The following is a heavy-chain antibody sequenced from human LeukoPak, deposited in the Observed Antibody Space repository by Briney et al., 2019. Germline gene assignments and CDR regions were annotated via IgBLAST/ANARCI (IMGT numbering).Heavy chain of an antibody. V-gene: IGHV3-30*18. CDR3: AKDLVTAGPGES. D-gene: IGHD2-21*02. CDR1: GFTFSSYG. Sequence: PGGSLRLSCVASGFTFSSYGMHWVRQAPGKGLEWVAVISYDGSNKYYADSVKGRFTISRDNSKNTLYLQMNSLRAEDTAVYYCAKDLVTAGPGESWGQGTLVTVSS. J-gene: IGHJ4*02. CDR2: ISYDGSNK.